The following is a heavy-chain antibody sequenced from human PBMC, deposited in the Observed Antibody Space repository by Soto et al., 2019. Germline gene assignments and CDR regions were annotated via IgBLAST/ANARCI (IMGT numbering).Heavy chain of an antibody. D-gene: IGHD3-9*01. CDR2: IKQDGSEK. V-gene: IGHV3-7*03. CDR3: ARGTPHYDILTGPPDY. Sequence: WWSLRLSCSASVFTFSSYWMSWFRQAPGKGLEWVANIKQDGSEKYYVDSVKGRFTISRDNAKNSLYLQMNSLRAEDTAVYYCARGTPHYDILTGPPDYWGQGTLVTVSS. CDR1: VFTFSSYW. J-gene: IGHJ4*02.